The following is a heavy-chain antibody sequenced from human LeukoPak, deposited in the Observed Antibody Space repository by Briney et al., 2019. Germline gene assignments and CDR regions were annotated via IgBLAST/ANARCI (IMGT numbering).Heavy chain of an antibody. CDR2: ISGSGGST. J-gene: IGHJ3*02. D-gene: IGHD2-2*01. Sequence: GGSLRLSCAASGFTFSSYAMSWVRQAPGKGLEWLSSISGSGGSTYYAESMKGLHTISTDNCKNTLYLQMNRLRAEDTDVYYCAKGASDCSSTSCYPSDAFDIWGQGTMVTVSS. CDR1: GFTFSSYA. CDR3: AKGASDCSSTSCYPSDAFDI. V-gene: IGHV3-23*01.